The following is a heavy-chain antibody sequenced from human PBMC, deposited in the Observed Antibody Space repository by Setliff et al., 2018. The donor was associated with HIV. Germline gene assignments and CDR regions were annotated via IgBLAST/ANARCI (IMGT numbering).Heavy chain of an antibody. V-gene: IGHV4-59*01. J-gene: IGHJ6*03. CDR2: IYYSGST. D-gene: IGHD6-13*01. CDR1: GGSISSYY. CDR3: ARGSSWQYYYYYYMDV. Sequence: SETLSLTCTVSGGSISSYYWSWIRQPPGKGLEWIGYIYYSGSTNYNPSLKSQVTISVDTSKNQFSLKLSSVTAADTAVYYCARGSSWQYYYYYYMDVWGKGTTVTVSS.